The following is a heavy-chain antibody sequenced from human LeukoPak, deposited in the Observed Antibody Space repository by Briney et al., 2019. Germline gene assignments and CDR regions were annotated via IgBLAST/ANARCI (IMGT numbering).Heavy chain of an antibody. CDR2: IRYDGSNK. J-gene: IGHJ1*01. V-gene: IGHV3-30*02. Sequence: PGGSLRLSCAASGFTFSSYGIHWVRQAPGKGLEWVAFIRYDGSNKYYADSVKGRFTISRDNAKNSLYLQMNSLRAEDMALYYCAKSSGWYSGFQHWGQGTLVTVSS. CDR3: AKSSGWYSGFQH. D-gene: IGHD6-19*01. CDR1: GFTFSSYG.